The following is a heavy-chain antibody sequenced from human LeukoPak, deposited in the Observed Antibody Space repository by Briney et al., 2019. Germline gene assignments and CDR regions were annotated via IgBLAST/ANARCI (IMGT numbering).Heavy chain of an antibody. CDR3: ARGRMVRGGYRA. CDR2: INHSGST. J-gene: IGHJ5*02. V-gene: IGHV4-34*01. Sequence: SETLSLTCAVYGGSFSGYYWSWIRQPPGKGLEWIGEINHSGSTNYNPSLTSRVTISVDTSKNQFSLKLSSVTAADTAVYYCARGRMVRGGYRAWGQGTLVTVSS. CDR1: GGSFSGYY. D-gene: IGHD3-10*01.